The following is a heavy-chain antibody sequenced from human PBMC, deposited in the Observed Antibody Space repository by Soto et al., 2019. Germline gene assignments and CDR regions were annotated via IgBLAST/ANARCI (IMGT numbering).Heavy chain of an antibody. V-gene: IGHV1-69*02. CDR1: GYTFTSYT. CDR2: IIPILGIA. Sequence: SVKVSCKASGYTFTSYTISWVRQAPGQGLEWMGRIIPILGIANYAQKFQGRVTITADKSTSTAYMELSSLRSEDTAVYYCARGSTDYDSSGYFPLFDYWGQGTLVTVSS. D-gene: IGHD3-22*01. CDR3: ARGSTDYDSSGYFPLFDY. J-gene: IGHJ4*02.